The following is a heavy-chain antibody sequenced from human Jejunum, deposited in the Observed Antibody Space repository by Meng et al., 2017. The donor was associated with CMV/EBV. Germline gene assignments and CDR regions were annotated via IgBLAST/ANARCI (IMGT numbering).Heavy chain of an antibody. D-gene: IGHD3-10*01. CDR1: TGSYY. Sequence: TGSYYWGFIRQPPGQGLEWVGHISSRGSPKYDPSLKSRLSISVDTSNNQVSLTLTSVTAADTAVYYCAGGPAGAIWGSGSYYDYWGQGTLVTVSS. CDR3: AGGPAGAIWGSGSYYDY. CDR2: ISSRGSP. V-gene: IGHV4-61*01. J-gene: IGHJ4*02.